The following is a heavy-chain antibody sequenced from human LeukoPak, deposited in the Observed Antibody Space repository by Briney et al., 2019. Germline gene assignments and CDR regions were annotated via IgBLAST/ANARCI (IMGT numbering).Heavy chain of an antibody. CDR3: ARSNWNYDMDV. Sequence: ASVKVSCKASGYTFTHHGISWVRQAPGQGLEWMGWMNPNSGNTGCAQKFQGRVTMTRNTSISTAYMELSSLRSEDTAVYYCARSNWNYDMDVWGEGTTVTVSS. D-gene: IGHD1-20*01. V-gene: IGHV1-8*02. CDR2: MNPNSGNT. CDR1: GYTFTHHG. J-gene: IGHJ6*03.